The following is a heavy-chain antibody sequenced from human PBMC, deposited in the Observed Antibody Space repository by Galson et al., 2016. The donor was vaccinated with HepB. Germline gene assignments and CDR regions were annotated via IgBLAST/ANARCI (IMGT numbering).Heavy chain of an antibody. CDR1: GVTFSTSG. CDR2: ISSISTI. D-gene: IGHD3-10*01. CDR3: AKELVRSAFDI. J-gene: IGHJ3*02. Sequence: SLRLSCAASGVTFSTSGLNWVRQAPGKGLQWVSYISSISTIYYADSVKGRFTISRDNAKNSVYLQMNSLRDEDTAVYYCAKELVRSAFDIWGQGTMVTVSS. V-gene: IGHV3-48*02.